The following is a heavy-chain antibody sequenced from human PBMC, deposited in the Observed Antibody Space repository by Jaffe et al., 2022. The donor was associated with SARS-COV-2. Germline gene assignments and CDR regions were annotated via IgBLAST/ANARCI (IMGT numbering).Heavy chain of an antibody. CDR3: ARGVNIVVVPAAYAGWFDP. D-gene: IGHD2-2*01. CDR1: GGSFSGYY. CDR2: INHSGST. J-gene: IGHJ5*02. V-gene: IGHV4-34*01. Sequence: QVQLQQWGAGLLKPSETLSLTCAVYGGSFSGYYWSWIRQPPGKGLEWIGEINHSGSTNYNPSLKSRVTISVDTSKNQFSLKLSSVTAADTAVYYCARGVNIVVVPAAYAGWFDPWGQGTLVTVSS.